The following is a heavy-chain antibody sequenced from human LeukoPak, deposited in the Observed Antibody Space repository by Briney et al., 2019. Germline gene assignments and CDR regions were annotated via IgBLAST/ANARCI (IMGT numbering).Heavy chain of an antibody. J-gene: IGHJ4*02. CDR2: VSSSGATT. V-gene: IGHV3-23*01. CDR3: AKGGSSWSRFDY. CDR1: GFTFSSYA. Sequence: GGSLRLSCEASGFTFSSYAMNWVRQTPGKGLEWVSIVSSSGATTYYAASVQGRFTISRDNSKNTLYLQMNSLSPEDTAVYYCAKGGSSWSRFDYWGQGALATVSS. D-gene: IGHD6-13*01.